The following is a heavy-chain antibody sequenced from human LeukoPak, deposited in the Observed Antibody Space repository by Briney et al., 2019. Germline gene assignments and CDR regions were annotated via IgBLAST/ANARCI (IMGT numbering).Heavy chain of an antibody. CDR2: VHHAGTS. D-gene: IGHD6-19*01. Sequence: SETLSLTCTVSGAPITNDNYFWVWIRQPPGQGLEWIGSVHHAGTSYFNPSLKSRVTMSVDMSKNQFSLNLASVTAADTGLYFCARRRKGGPHTGWYPIPYWGQGTLVTVSS. J-gene: IGHJ4*02. CDR1: GAPITNDNYF. CDR3: ARRRKGGPHTGWYPIPY. V-gene: IGHV4-39*01.